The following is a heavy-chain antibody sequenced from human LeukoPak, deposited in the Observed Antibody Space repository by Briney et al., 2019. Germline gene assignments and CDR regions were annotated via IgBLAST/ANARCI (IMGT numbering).Heavy chain of an antibody. V-gene: IGHV4-59*01. D-gene: IGHD6-25*01. CDR3: ARGPRAGRNWFDP. CDR1: GGSISSYY. Sequence: SETLSLTCTVSGGSISSYYWSWIRQPPGKGLKWIGYIYYSGSTSYNPSLKSRVTISVDTSKNQFSLKLSSVTAADTAVYYCARGPRAGRNWFDPWGQGTLVTVSS. J-gene: IGHJ5*02. CDR2: IYYSGST.